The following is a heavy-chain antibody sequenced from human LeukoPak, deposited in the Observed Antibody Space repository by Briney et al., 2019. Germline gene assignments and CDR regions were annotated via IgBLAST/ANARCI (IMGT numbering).Heavy chain of an antibody. D-gene: IGHD2/OR15-2a*01. CDR1: GFTFSNYW. J-gene: IGHJ6*02. CDR2: INSDGSTT. CDR3: ASLQNVPSYYYYYVMDV. V-gene: IGHV3-74*01. Sequence: GGSLRLSCAASGFTFSNYWMHWVRQAPGKGLVWVSRINSDGSTTNYADSVKGRFTISRDNAKNTLFLQMNSLRAEDTAVYYCASLQNVPSYYYYYVMDVWGQGTTVTVSS.